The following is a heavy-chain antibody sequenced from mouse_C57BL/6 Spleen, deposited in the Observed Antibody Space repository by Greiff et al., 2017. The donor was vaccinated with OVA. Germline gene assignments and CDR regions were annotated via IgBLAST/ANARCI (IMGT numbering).Heavy chain of an antibody. CDR3: ARVGYGSGYGYFDV. D-gene: IGHD1-1*01. Sequence: QVQLQQSGAELARPGASVKLSCKASGYTFTSYGISWVKQRTGQGLEWIGEIYPRSGNTYYNEKFKGKATLTADKSSSTAYMELRSLTSEDSAVYFCARVGYGSGYGYFDVWGTGTTVTVSS. CDR2: IYPRSGNT. V-gene: IGHV1-81*01. J-gene: IGHJ1*03. CDR1: GYTFTSYG.